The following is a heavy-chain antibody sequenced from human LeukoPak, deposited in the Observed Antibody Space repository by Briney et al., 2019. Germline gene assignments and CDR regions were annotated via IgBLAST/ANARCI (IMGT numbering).Heavy chain of an antibody. CDR1: GYTFTSYD. CDR3: ALGDCSGGSCYYGMDV. Sequence: ASVKVSCKASGYTFTSYDINWVRQATGQGLEWMGWMNPNSGNTGYAQKFQGRVTMTRNTSISTAYMELSSLRSEDTAVYYCALGDCSGGSCYYGMDVWGQGTTVTVSS. D-gene: IGHD2-15*01. J-gene: IGHJ6*02. V-gene: IGHV1-8*01. CDR2: MNPNSGNT.